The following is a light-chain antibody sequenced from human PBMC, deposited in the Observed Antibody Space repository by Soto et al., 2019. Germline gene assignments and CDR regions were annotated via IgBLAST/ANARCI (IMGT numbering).Light chain of an antibody. CDR1: QTVTSN. CDR2: GTS. CDR3: QQYNNWPPE. Sequence: EIMMTQSPDTLSVSPGERATLSCRASQTVTSNLAWYQQKPGQAPRLLIYGTSTRATGVPVRFSGSGSGTEFTLTISSLQSEDFALYYCQQYNNWPPEFGPGTKVDI. V-gene: IGKV3-15*01. J-gene: IGKJ3*01.